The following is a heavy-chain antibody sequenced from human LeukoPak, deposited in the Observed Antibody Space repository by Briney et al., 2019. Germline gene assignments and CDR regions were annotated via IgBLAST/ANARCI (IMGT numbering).Heavy chain of an antibody. J-gene: IGHJ4*02. CDR1: GYTFSSYA. D-gene: IGHD5-12*01. V-gene: IGHV3-23*01. Sequence: GGSLRLSCAASGYTFSSYAMSWVRQAPGKGLEWVSAISGSGGSTYYADSVKGRFTISRDNSKNTLYLQMNSLRAEDTAVYYCGPPIHFSATIDFDYWGQGTLVTVSS. CDR2: ISGSGGST. CDR3: GPPIHFSATIDFDY.